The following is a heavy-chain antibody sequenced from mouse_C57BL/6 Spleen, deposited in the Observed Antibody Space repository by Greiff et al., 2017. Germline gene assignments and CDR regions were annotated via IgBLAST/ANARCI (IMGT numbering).Heavy chain of an antibody. V-gene: IGHV5-4*03. CDR3: ARTYDYDRYFDV. CDR1: GFTFSSYA. J-gene: IGHJ1*03. CDR2: ISDGGSYT. Sequence: DVMLVESGGGLVKPGGSLKLSCAASGFTFSSYAMSWVRQTPEKRLEWVATISDGGSYTYYPDNVKGRFTISRDNAKNNLYLQMSHLKSEDTAMYYCARTYDYDRYFDVWGTGTTVTVSS. D-gene: IGHD2-4*01.